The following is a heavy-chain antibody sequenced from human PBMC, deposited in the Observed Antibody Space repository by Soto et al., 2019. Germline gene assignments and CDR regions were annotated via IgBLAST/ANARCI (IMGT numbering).Heavy chain of an antibody. D-gene: IGHD3-22*01. CDR2: IYYSGST. CDR1: GGSISSYY. CDR3: ARGGLGLYYYDSSGYPYYYYAMDV. Sequence: SETLSLTCTVSGGSISSYYWSWIRQPPGKGLEWIGYIYYSGSTNYNPSLKSRVTISVDTSKNQFSLKLSSVTAADTAVYYCARGGLGLYYYDSSGYPYYYYAMDVWGQGTTVTVSS. J-gene: IGHJ6*02. V-gene: IGHV4-59*01.